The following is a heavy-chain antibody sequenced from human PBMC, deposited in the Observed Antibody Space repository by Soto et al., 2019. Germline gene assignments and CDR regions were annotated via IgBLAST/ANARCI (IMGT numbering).Heavy chain of an antibody. CDR2: ISSGSSTI. CDR3: ARVMTFDY. J-gene: IGHJ4*02. Sequence: GGSLRLSCAASGVTFSSYSMNWVRQAPGKGLEWVSYISSGSSTIYYADSVKGRFTISRDNAKNSLYLQMNSLRAEDTAVYYCARVMTFDYWGQGTLVTVSS. D-gene: IGHD2-8*01. CDR1: GVTFSSYS. V-gene: IGHV3-48*01.